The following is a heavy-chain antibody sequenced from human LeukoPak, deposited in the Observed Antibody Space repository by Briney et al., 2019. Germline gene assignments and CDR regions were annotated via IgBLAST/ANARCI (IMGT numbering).Heavy chain of an antibody. CDR3: ARDGPHIAGGDGAFHI. D-gene: IGHD2-21*01. CDR2: INPKSGGT. V-gene: IGHV1-2*02. J-gene: IGHJ3*02. CDR1: GYTFTGHY. Sequence: GASVKVSCKASGYTFTGHYIHWVRQAPGQGLEWMGWINPKSGGTNYAQKFQGRVTVTRDTSINRAYMELNRLRSDDTAVYYYARDGPHIAGGDGAFHIWGQGTMVTVSS.